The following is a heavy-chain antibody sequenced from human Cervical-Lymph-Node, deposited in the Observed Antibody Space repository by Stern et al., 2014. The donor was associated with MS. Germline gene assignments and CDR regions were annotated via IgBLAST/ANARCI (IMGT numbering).Heavy chain of an antibody. J-gene: IGHJ6*02. V-gene: IGHV2-26*01. CDR3: ARIRGATIFGVVIPQARYYYGMDV. Sequence: QVTLKESGPVLVKPTETLTLTCTVSGFSLSNARMGVSWIRQPPGKALEXLAHIFSNDEKYYSTSLKSRLTISKDTSKSQVVLTMTNMDPVDTATYYCARIRGATIFGVVIPQARYYYGMDVWGQGTTVTVSS. D-gene: IGHD3-3*01. CDR2: IFSNDEK. CDR1: GFSLSNARMG.